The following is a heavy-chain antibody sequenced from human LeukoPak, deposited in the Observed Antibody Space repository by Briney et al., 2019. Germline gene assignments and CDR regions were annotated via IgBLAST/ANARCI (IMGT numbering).Heavy chain of an antibody. V-gene: IGHV3-23*01. CDR2: ISGSGTNT. D-gene: IGHD2-21*02. CDR1: GFTFNILA. J-gene: IGHJ4*02. CDR3: AKTNCGGDCYADY. Sequence: PGGPLRLSCAASGFTFNILAMSWVRQAPGKGLEWVSAISGSGTNTYYADSVRGRFTISRDNSKNTLYLQMNSLRAEDTAVYYCAKTNCGGDCYADYWGQGTLVTVSS.